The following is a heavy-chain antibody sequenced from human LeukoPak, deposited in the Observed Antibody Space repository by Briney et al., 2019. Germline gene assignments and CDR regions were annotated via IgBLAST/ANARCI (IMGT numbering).Heavy chain of an antibody. CDR3: ARDSSGWPGH. J-gene: IGHJ4*02. V-gene: IGHV1-3*01. D-gene: IGHD6-19*01. CDR2: INAGNGNP. CDR1: GYTFTSYA. Sequence: ASVKVSCKASGYTFTSYAMHWVRQAPGQRLEWMGWINAGNGNPKYSQKFQGRVTTTRDTSASTAYMELSSLRSEDTAVYYCARDSSGWPGHWGQGTLVTVSS.